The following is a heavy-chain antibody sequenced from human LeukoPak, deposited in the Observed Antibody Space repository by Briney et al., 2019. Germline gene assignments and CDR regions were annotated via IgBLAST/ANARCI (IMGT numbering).Heavy chain of an antibody. CDR3: ARLVLSYGNAFDH. D-gene: IGHD3-16*01. CDR2: INYNGNT. V-gene: IGHV4-39*02. CDR1: SGSISGSDYY. Sequence: SETLSLTCSVSSGSISGSDYYWCWIRQPPGKGLEWLGSINYNGNTYYDSSLKSRVTISVDTSKNHFSLRLSSVTAADTAVYYCARLVLSYGNAFDHWGQGTLVTVSS. J-gene: IGHJ4*02.